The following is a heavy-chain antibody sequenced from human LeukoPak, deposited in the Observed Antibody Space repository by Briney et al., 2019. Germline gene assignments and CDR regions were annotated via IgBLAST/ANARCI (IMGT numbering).Heavy chain of an antibody. Sequence: PGGSLRLSCAAPGFSFSRYAICSGRETPGKGLEWVSGFRVSGGGTYYADSVKGRFTISRDNSKNTLYLQMNSLRAEDTALYYCAKPPDYTDSFDIWGRGTMVSVFS. D-gene: IGHD5-12*01. CDR3: AKPPDYTDSFDI. CDR2: FRVSGGGT. V-gene: IGHV3-23*01. CDR1: GFSFSRYA. J-gene: IGHJ3*02.